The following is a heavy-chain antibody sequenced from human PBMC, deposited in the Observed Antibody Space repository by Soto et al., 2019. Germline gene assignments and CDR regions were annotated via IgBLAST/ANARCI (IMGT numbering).Heavy chain of an antibody. CDR1: GYTFVKYD. V-gene: IGHV1-18*01. CDR2: ISVYNGNT. CDR3: ARRVVVLTSDWFAP. Sequence: QVQLVQSGAEVKKPGASVKVSCKASGYTFVKYDISWVRQAPGQGLEWMGWISVYNGNTNYAQKVQGRVTMTTDTSTSTDYMELRSLRSDDTAVYYCARRVVVLTSDWFAPWGQGTLVTVSS. J-gene: IGHJ5*02. D-gene: IGHD2-15*01.